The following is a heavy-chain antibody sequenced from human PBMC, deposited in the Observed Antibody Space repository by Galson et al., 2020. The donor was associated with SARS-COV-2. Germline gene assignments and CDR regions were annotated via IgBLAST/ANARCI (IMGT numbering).Heavy chain of an antibody. CDR1: GFTFSSYS. V-gene: IGHV3-21*01. CDR2: ISSSSSNI. J-gene: IGHJ4*02. Sequence: GESLKIPCAASGFTFSSYSMNWVRQAPGKGLEWVPSISSSSSNIYYVDSVKGRFTISRDNAKNSLFLQMNSLRAEDTAVYYCARDDSSGYYYRIMGYWGQGILVTVSS. D-gene: IGHD3-22*01. CDR3: ARDDSSGYYYRIMGY.